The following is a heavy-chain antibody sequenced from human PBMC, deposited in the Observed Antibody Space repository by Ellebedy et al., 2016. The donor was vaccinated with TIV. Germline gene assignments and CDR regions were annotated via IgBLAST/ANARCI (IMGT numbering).Heavy chain of an antibody. Sequence: SVKVSCXVSGYTLTELSMHWVRQAPGQGLEWMGGIIPIFGTANYAQKFQGRVTITADESTSTAYMELSSLRSEDTAVYYCASTRISGGWYGKGFDYWGQGTLVTVSS. V-gene: IGHV1-69*13. CDR3: ASTRISGGWYGKGFDY. D-gene: IGHD6-19*01. CDR2: IIPIFGTA. CDR1: GYTLTELS. J-gene: IGHJ4*02.